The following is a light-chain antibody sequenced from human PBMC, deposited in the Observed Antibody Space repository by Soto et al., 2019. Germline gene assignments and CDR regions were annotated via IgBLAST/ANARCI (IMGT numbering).Light chain of an antibody. CDR3: HQRQSWPRT. Sequence: EIVLTQSPDTLSLSPGERATLSCRASQSVSSYLAWYQQKPGQAPRLLIYDASNRATGIPARFSGSGSGTDFTLTINSLAPEDFAIYYCHQRQSWPRTFGQGTKVDIK. V-gene: IGKV3-11*01. CDR2: DAS. CDR1: QSVSSY. J-gene: IGKJ1*01.